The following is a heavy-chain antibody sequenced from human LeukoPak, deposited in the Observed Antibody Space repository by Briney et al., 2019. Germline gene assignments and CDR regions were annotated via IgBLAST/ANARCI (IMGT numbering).Heavy chain of an antibody. CDR2: IYYSGST. V-gene: IGHV4-59*08. CDR3: ARHVRDSSSWYHYFDY. D-gene: IGHD6-13*01. CDR1: GGSISSYY. J-gene: IGHJ4*02. Sequence: RASETLSLTCTVSGGSISSYYWSWIRQPPGKGLEWIGYIYYSGSTNYNPSLKSRVTISVDTSKNQFSLKLSSVTAADTAVYYCARHVRDSSSWYHYFDYWGQGTLVTVSS.